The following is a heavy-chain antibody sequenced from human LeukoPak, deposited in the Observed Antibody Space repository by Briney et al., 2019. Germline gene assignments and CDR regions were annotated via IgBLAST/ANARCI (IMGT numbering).Heavy chain of an antibody. D-gene: IGHD2-2*01. CDR1: GFTFSSYA. Sequence: QPGGSLRLSCAASGFTFSSYAMGWVRQAPGKGVDWFSAISGSGGSTYYADSVKGRFTISRDNSKNTLYLQVNSLRAEDTAVYYCAKLEKIGYCSSTSCRYFDYWGQGTLVTVSS. CDR2: ISGSGGST. V-gene: IGHV3-23*01. J-gene: IGHJ4*02. CDR3: AKLEKIGYCSSTSCRYFDY.